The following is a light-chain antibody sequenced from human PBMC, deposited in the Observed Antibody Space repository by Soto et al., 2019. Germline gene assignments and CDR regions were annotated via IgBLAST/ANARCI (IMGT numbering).Light chain of an antibody. CDR2: EVS. CDR3: SSYTSSSTLEV. J-gene: IGLJ1*01. V-gene: IGLV2-14*01. Sequence: QSVLTQPASVSGSPGQSITISCTGTSSDVGGYNYVSWYQQHPGKAPKLMIYEVSNRPSGVSNRFSGSKSGNTASLTISGLQAEDEADYYCSSYTSSSTLEVFGTGPKVTVL. CDR1: SSDVGGYNY.